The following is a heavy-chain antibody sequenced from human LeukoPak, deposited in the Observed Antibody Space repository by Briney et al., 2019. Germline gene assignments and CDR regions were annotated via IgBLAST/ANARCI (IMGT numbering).Heavy chain of an antibody. D-gene: IGHD3-10*01. Sequence: SETLSLTCAVYGGSFSGYYWSWIRQPPGKGLEWIGEINHSGSTNYNPSLKSRVTISVDTSKNQFSLKLSSVTAADTAVYYCARAFYAAGELSYYYYYMDVWGKGTTVTISS. V-gene: IGHV4-34*01. CDR1: GGSFSGYY. J-gene: IGHJ6*03. CDR2: INHSGST. CDR3: ARAFYAAGELSYYYYYMDV.